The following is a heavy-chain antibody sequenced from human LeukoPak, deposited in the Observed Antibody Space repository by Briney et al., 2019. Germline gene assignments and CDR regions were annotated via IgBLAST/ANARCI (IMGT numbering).Heavy chain of an antibody. CDR1: GYTFTSYV. Sequence: ASVKVSCKASGYTFTSYVISWVRQAPGQGLEWMGWISAYNGNTNYAQKLQGRVTMTTDTSTSTAYMELRRLRSDDTAVYYCARARGGPSDLWFGELSSIGGATDFDYWGQGTLVTVPS. D-gene: IGHD3-10*01. J-gene: IGHJ4*02. CDR2: ISAYNGNT. CDR3: ARARGGPSDLWFGELSSIGGATDFDY. V-gene: IGHV1-18*01.